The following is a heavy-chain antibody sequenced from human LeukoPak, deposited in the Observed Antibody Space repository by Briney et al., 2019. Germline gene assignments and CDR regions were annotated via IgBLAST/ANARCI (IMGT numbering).Heavy chain of an antibody. D-gene: IGHD5-12*01. Sequence: ASVKVSCKASGYTFTGYYMHWVRQAPGQGLEWMGWINPNSGGTNYAQKFQGRVTMTRDTSISTAYMELSRLRSDDTAVYYCARVRYRGYDRNIDYWGQGTLVTVPS. CDR1: GYTFTGYY. CDR3: ARVRYRGYDRNIDY. J-gene: IGHJ4*02. V-gene: IGHV1-2*02. CDR2: INPNSGGT.